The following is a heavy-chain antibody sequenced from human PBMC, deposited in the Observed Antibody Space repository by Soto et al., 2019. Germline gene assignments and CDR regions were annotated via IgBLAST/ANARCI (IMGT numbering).Heavy chain of an antibody. CDR2: IYYSGST. D-gene: IGHD5-12*01. Sequence: PSETLSLTCTVSGGSISSYYWSWIRQPPGKGLEWIGYIYYSGSTNYNPSLKSRVTISVDTSKNQFSLKLSSVTAADTAVYYCARVLGWLSYSGYDSSWWFDPWGQGTLVTVSS. CDR1: GGSISSYY. CDR3: ARVLGWLSYSGYDSSWWFDP. V-gene: IGHV4-59*01. J-gene: IGHJ5*02.